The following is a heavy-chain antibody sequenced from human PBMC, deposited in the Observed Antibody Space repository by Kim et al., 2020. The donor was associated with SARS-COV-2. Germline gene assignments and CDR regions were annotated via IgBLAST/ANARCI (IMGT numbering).Heavy chain of an antibody. CDR1: GGSFSGYY. V-gene: IGHV4-34*01. J-gene: IGHJ6*02. D-gene: IGHD4-17*01. CDR2: INHSGNT. CDR3: ARGLMTTVVSPYGMDV. Sequence: SETLSLTCVVYGGSFSGYYWNWIRQPPGKGLEWIGEINHSGNTNYNPSLKSRVTISVDTSKNQFSLRLSSVTAADTAVYYCARGLMTTVVSPYGMDVWGQGTTVTVSS.